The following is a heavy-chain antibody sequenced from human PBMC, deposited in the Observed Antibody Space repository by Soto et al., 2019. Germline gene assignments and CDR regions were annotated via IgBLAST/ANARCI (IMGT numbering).Heavy chain of an antibody. CDR1: GFSFSNYG. J-gene: IGHJ5*02. CDR3: AKDRVIQLLPIWPDP. D-gene: IGHD2-2*01. V-gene: IGHV3-30*18. CDR2: VSSDGNIK. Sequence: PGGSLRLSCVASGFSFSNYGMHWVRQAPGKGLEWVAFVSSDGNIKYYAESVRGLFTISRDNSKNTLFLQVDRLTVDDTAVYYCAKDRVIQLLPIWPDPWGQGTLVTVSS.